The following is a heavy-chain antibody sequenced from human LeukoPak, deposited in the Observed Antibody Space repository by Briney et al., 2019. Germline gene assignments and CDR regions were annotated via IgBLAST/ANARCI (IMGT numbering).Heavy chain of an antibody. CDR1: GFTVSSNY. Sequence: GGSLRLSCAASGFTVSSNYMSWVRQAPGKGLEWVSVIYSGGSTYYADSVKGRFTLSRDNSKNTLYPQMNSLRAEDTAVYYCARQSYKGIDYWGQGTLVTVSS. CDR3: ARQSYKGIDY. V-gene: IGHV3-66*04. J-gene: IGHJ4*02. CDR2: IYSGGST. D-gene: IGHD1-26*01.